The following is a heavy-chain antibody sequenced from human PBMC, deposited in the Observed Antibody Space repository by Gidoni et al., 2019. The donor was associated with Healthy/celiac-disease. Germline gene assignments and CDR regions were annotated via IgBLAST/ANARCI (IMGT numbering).Heavy chain of an antibody. CDR3: AGRGVSLRLGWFDP. CDR1: GFTFRSDA. D-gene: IGHD3-10*01. V-gene: IGHV3-23*01. Sequence: EVQLLESGGGLVQPGGSLRLSCAASGFTFRSDAMSWVRQAPGKGLEWVSAISGSGGSTYYADSVKGRFTISRDNSKNTLYLQMNSLRAEDTAVYYCAGRGVSLRLGWFDPWGQGTLVTVSS. J-gene: IGHJ5*02. CDR2: ISGSGGST.